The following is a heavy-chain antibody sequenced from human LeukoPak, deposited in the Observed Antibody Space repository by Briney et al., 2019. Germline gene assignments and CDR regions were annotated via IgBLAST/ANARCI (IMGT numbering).Heavy chain of an antibody. CDR1: GFNFDVYA. Sequence: GGSLRLSCAASGFNFDVYAMSWVRQAPGKGLEWVATITGSGSRTDFADSMKGHFTISRDNSKNTLYLQMHSLRAEDTAVYYCAAFYYDPVYWGQGTLVTVS. CDR3: AAFYYDPVY. D-gene: IGHD3-22*01. V-gene: IGHV3-23*01. J-gene: IGHJ4*02. CDR2: ITGSGSRT.